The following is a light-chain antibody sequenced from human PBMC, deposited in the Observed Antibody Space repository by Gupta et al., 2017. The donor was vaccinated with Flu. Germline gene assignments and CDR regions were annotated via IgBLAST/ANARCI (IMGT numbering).Light chain of an antibody. CDR2: EVS. CDR3: NSFAVSNTYV. CDR1: SSDVGGDYF. J-gene: IGLJ1*01. V-gene: IGLV2-8*01. Sequence: SGTITSTGTSSDVGGDYFVCWSPTHTAQAHHLLVYEVSRSTAGVTGRFSGSKAGNTASLTLSDLQTEEAADYYCNSFAVSNTYVFGTGTRVTVL.